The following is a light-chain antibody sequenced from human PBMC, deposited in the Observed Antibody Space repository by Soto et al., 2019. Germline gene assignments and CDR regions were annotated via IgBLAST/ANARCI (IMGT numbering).Light chain of an antibody. V-gene: IGKV3-15*01. J-gene: IGKJ1*01. Sequence: DIELTQSPGTLSLSPGERATLSCRASQNLRSSLAWYQQKPGQAPRLLIYGASTRATGIPARCSGSGSGTEFTLTISSLQPEDFAVYFCQQYNIWPQTFGQGTKVDIK. CDR3: QQYNIWPQT. CDR1: QNLRSS. CDR2: GAS.